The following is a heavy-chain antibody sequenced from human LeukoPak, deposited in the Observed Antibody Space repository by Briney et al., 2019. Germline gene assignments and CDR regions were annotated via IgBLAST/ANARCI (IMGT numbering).Heavy chain of an antibody. J-gene: IGHJ4*02. CDR2: IKTKTEGETT. D-gene: IGHD2-2*01. CDR1: GFTFNNAW. Sequence: GGSLRLSCVASGFTFNNAWMSWVRQAPGKGLEWVGLIKTKTEGETTDYAAPVKGRFTISRDDSKDTVYLQMKSLKTEDTGVYYCTSHKYQLLQFDSWGQGTLVTVSS. CDR3: TSHKYQLLQFDS. V-gene: IGHV3-15*01.